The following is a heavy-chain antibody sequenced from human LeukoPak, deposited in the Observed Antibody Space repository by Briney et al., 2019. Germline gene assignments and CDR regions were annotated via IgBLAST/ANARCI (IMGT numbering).Heavy chain of an antibody. CDR1: GGSISSYY. D-gene: IGHD2-2*01. J-gene: IGHJ5*02. Sequence: SETLSLTCTVSGGSISSYYWSCIRQPPRKGLQWSGYIYTRGSTNYNPSLKSRVTISVDTSKNQFSLKLSSVTAADTAVYYCARGGTRSWGSPSAMPHPPNWFDPWGRGTLVTVSS. V-gene: IGHV4-4*09. CDR3: ARGGTRSWGSPSAMPHPPNWFDP. CDR2: IYTRGST.